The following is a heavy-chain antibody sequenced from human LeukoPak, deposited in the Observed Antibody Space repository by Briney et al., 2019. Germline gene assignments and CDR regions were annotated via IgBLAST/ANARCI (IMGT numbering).Heavy chain of an antibody. CDR1: GGSISSGDYY. CDR3: ARIPYYYDSSGYGHFDY. Sequence: PSETLSLTCTVSGGSISSGDYYWSWIRQPPGKGLEWIGYIYCSGSTYYNPSLKSRVTISVDTSRNQFSLKLSSVTAADTAVYYCARIPYYYDSSGYGHFDYWGQGTLVTVSS. D-gene: IGHD3-22*01. J-gene: IGHJ4*02. V-gene: IGHV4-30-4*08. CDR2: IYCSGST.